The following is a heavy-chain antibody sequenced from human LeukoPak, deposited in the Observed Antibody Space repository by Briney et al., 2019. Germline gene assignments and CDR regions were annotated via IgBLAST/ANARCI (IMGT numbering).Heavy chain of an antibody. CDR3: ASGSPAGDY. CDR1: GFTFSSYS. Sequence: PGGSLRVSCAAPGFTFSSYSMNWVRQAPGKGLGWVSSISSSKSYIFYADSVKGRFTISRDNAKNSLYLEMTSLRAEDTAVYYCASGSPAGDYWGQGTLVTVSS. D-gene: IGHD1-26*01. J-gene: IGHJ4*02. CDR2: ISSSKSYI. V-gene: IGHV3-21*01.